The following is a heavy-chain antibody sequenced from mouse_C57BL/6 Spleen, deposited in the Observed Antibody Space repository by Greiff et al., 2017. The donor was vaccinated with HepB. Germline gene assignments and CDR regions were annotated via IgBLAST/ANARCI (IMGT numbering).Heavy chain of an antibody. CDR2: IYPSDSET. D-gene: IGHD2-1*01. CDR3: AREGNYGYAMDY. Sequence: QVQLQQSGAELVRPGSSVKLSCKASGYTFTSYWMDWVKQRPGQGLEWIGNIYPSDSETHYNQKFKDKATLTVDKSSSTAYMQLSSLTSEDSAVYYCAREGNYGYAMDYWGQGTSVTVSS. CDR1: GYTFTSYW. V-gene: IGHV1-61*01. J-gene: IGHJ4*01.